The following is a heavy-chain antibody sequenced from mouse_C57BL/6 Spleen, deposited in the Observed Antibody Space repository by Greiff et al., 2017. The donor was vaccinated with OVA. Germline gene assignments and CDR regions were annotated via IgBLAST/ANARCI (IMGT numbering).Heavy chain of an antibody. CDR1: GYTFTDYY. CDR2: IFPGSGST. V-gene: IGHV1-75*01. D-gene: IGHD2-2*01. CDR3: ARSVTGWGYAMDY. Sequence: QVQLMESGPELVKPGASVKISCKASGYTFTDYYINWVKQRPGQGLEWIGWIFPGSGSTYYNEKFKGKATLTVDKSSSTAYMLLSSLTSEDSAVYFCARSVTGWGYAMDYWGQGTSVTVSS. J-gene: IGHJ4*01.